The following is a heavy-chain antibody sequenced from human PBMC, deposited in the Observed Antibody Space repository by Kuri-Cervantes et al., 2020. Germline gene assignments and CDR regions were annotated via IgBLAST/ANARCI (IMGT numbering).Heavy chain of an antibody. Sequence: GESLKISCRASEYTFTNYWIGWVRQMPGRGLEWMGFIDPDGSDTTYSPSFQGQVTISVDKFITTAYLQWSSLKASDTAMYYCARFLRLTTPTGTSPHAPFDLWGQGTLVTVSS. V-gene: IGHV5-51*01. D-gene: IGHD1-7*01. CDR2: IDPDGSDT. J-gene: IGHJ4*02. CDR3: ARFLRLTTPTGTSPHAPFDL. CDR1: EYTFTNYW.